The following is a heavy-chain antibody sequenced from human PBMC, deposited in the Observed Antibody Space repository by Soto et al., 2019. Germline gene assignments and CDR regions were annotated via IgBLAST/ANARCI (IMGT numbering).Heavy chain of an antibody. CDR3: AKKGLGSLATYCTTGDCHYAFDV. CDR2: IGGGGDGT. Sequence: EVQLLESGGGLVRPGGSLRLSCAASGFTFYNYAMNWVRQAPGKGLGWVSTIGGGGDGTYYADSVKGRFTIARDNSSNTVYLQMNSLRAEDTAVYYCAKKGLGSLATYCTTGDCHYAFDVWGQGTLVTVSS. D-gene: IGHD2-8*01. CDR1: GFTFYNYA. V-gene: IGHV3-23*01. J-gene: IGHJ3*01.